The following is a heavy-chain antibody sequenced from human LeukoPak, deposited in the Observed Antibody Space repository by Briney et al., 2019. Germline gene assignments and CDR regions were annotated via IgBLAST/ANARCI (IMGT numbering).Heavy chain of an antibody. V-gene: IGHV3-33*08. CDR3: ARDSYQDYYGRFDP. D-gene: IGHD3-10*01. J-gene: IGHJ5*02. CDR1: GFTFSSYA. CDR2: IWDDGNNK. Sequence: QPGRSLRLSCAASGFTFSSYAMHWVRQAPGKRLEWVAVIWDDGNNKRYANSVNGRFTISRDNSENTLYLQMNGLTAEDTAMYYCARDSYQDYYGRFDPWGQGTLVIVSS.